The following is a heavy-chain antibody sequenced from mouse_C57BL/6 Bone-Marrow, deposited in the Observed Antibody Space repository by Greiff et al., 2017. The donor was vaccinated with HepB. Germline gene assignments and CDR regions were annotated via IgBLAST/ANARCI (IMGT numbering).Heavy chain of an antibody. CDR3: VTTVVPHWYFDV. V-gene: IGHV1-18*01. CDR2: INPNNGGT. CDR1: GYTFTDYN. J-gene: IGHJ1*03. D-gene: IGHD1-1*01. Sequence: VQLQQSGPELVKPGASVKIPCKASGYTFTDYNMDWVKQSHGKSLEWIGDINPNNGGTIYNQKFKGKATLTVDKSSSTAYMELRSLTSEDTAVYYCVTTVVPHWYFDVWGTGTTVTVSS.